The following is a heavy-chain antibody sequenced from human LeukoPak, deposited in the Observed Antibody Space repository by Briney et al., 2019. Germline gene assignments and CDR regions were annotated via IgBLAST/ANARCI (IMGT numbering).Heavy chain of an antibody. J-gene: IGHJ4*02. Sequence: AXVKVSCKASGYTFTSYGISWVRQAPGQGLEWMGWISAYNGNTNYAQKLQGRVTMTTDTSTSTAYMELRSLRSDDTAVYYCARVWVGAPFHYFDYWGQGTLVTVSS. D-gene: IGHD1-26*01. CDR1: GYTFTSYG. CDR2: ISAYNGNT. V-gene: IGHV1-18*01. CDR3: ARVWVGAPFHYFDY.